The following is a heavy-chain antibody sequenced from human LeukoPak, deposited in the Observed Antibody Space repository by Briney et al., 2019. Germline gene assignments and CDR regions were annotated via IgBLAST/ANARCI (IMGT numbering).Heavy chain of an antibody. V-gene: IGHV3-13*01. J-gene: IGHJ4*02. CDR3: TRALSRGTNYYFDY. CDR1: GFTFSCHD. CDR2: ITTAGGT. D-gene: IGHD3-10*01. Sequence: PGGSLRLSCAASGFTFSCHDMHWVRQATGEGLEWVSAITTAGGTYYPGSVKGRFTISRENAKNSLYLRMSNLRAGDTAVYYRTRALSRGTNYYFDYWGQGTLVTVSS.